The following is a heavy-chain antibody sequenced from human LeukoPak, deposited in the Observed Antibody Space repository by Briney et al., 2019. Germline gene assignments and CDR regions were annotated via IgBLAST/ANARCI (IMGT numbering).Heavy chain of an antibody. J-gene: IGHJ4*02. CDR1: GFTFSSFA. D-gene: IGHD3-16*02. Sequence: GGSLRLSCAASGFTFSSFAMSWVRQAPGKGLEWVSSISGSGESAYYADYVKGRFTVSRDNSKNTVNLQLNSLRAEDTAVYYCAKDAIGQYRPYYFDCWGQGTLVTVSS. CDR2: ISGSGESA. V-gene: IGHV3-23*01. CDR3: AKDAIGQYRPYYFDC.